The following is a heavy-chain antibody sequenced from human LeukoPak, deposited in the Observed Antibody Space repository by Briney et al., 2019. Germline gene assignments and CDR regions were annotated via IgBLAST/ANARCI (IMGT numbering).Heavy chain of an antibody. CDR3: AKDSTHLYYDILTGYSYTVDY. CDR2: ISGSGGST. CDR1: GFTFSSYA. V-gene: IGHV3-23*01. J-gene: IGHJ4*02. Sequence: PGGSLRLSCAASGFTFSSYAMSWVRQAPGKGLEWVSAISGSGGSTYYADSVKGRFTISRDNSMNTLYLQMNSLRAEDTAVYYCAKDSTHLYYDILTGYSYTVDYWGQGTLVTVSS. D-gene: IGHD3-9*01.